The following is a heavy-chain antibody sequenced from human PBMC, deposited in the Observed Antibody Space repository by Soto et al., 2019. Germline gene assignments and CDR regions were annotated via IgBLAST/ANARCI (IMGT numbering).Heavy chain of an antibody. CDR1: GFIFRDAW. J-gene: IGHJ4*01. Sequence: TGGSLRVSCAASGFIFRDAWISWVRQAPGKGLEWIGRVKSKSEGGTTDYAALVKGRFTVSRDDSINTVSLQMDSLKMEDTAVYFCVAGSPFEYWGHGTLVTVSS. CDR2: VKSKSEGGTT. V-gene: IGHV3-15*05. CDR3: VAGSPFEY. D-gene: IGHD2-21*01.